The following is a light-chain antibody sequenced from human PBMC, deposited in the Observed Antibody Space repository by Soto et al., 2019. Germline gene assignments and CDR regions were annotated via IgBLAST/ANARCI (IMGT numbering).Light chain of an antibody. CDR3: QQYDTSPRT. CDR1: QSRGSGY. J-gene: IGKJ1*01. CDR2: AAS. Sequence: EMVLTQSPGTLSLSPGDRATLSCRASQSRGSGYLAWYQQKPGQAPRILIYAASTRATGIPDRFSGSGSGTDFSLTISRLEPEDFAVYYCQQYDTSPRTFGQGTKVEI. V-gene: IGKV3-20*01.